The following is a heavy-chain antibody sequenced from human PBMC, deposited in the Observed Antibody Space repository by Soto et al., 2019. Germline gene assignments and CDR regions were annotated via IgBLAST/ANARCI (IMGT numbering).Heavy chain of an antibody. CDR1: GGSINSGAYY. CDR3: ARHGSGSYFDPFDY. CDR2: IYYSGST. Sequence: QVQLQESGPGLVKPSQTLSLTCTVSGGSINSGAYYWSWIRQPPGKGLEWIGYIYYSGSTYYNPSLNSRITMSLDTSKNQFSLKLSSVTAADTAVYYCARHGSGSYFDPFDYWGQGTLVTVSS. D-gene: IGHD3-10*01. V-gene: IGHV4-30-4*01. J-gene: IGHJ4*02.